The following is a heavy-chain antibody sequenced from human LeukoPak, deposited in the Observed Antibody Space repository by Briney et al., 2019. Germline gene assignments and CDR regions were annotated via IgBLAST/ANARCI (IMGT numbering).Heavy chain of an antibody. V-gene: IGHV4-59*01. CDR3: ARSFSPNYYDLLDY. Sequence: SETLSLTCTVSGGSISTYYWSWIRQPPGKGLEWIGYIYYSGSTNYNPSLKSRVTISLDTSKNQFSLKLNSVTAADTAMYYCARSFSPNYYDLLDYWGQGTLVSISS. CDR1: GGSISTYY. CDR2: IYYSGST. D-gene: IGHD3-22*01. J-gene: IGHJ4*02.